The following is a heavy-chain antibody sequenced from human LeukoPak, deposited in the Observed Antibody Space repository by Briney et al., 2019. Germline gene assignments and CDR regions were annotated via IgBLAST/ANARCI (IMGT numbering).Heavy chain of an antibody. CDR2: ISDIGSI. CDR1: GGSFSGYY. CDR3: AGHHPRNTVDF. V-gene: IGHV4-59*08. Sequence: RPSETLSLTCAVYGGSFSGYYWSWIRQPPGKGLEWIAYISDIGSINYNPSLKSRVTISLDTSKNQFSPKLSSVTAADTAVYYCAGHHPRNTVDFWGQGTLVTVSS. J-gene: IGHJ4*02. D-gene: IGHD2/OR15-2a*01.